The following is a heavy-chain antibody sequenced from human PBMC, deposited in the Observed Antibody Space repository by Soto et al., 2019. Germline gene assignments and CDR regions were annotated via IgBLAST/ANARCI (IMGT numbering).Heavy chain of an antibody. CDR2: ISWNSGSI. CDR3: AKDRLGYCSGGSCYWDGFDY. Sequence: EVQLVESGGGLVQPGRSLRLSCAAPGFTFDDYAMHWVRQAPGKGLEWVSGISWNSGSIGYADSVKGRFTISRDNAKNSLYLQMNSLRAEDTALYYCAKDRLGYCSGGSCYWDGFDYWGQGTLVTVSS. V-gene: IGHV3-9*01. J-gene: IGHJ4*02. D-gene: IGHD2-15*01. CDR1: GFTFDDYA.